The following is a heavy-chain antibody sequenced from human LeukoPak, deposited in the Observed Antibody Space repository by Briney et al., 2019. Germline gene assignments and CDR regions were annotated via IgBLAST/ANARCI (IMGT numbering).Heavy chain of an antibody. D-gene: IGHD3-22*01. Sequence: PGGSLRLSCAASGFTFSDYGMHWVRQAPGKGPEWLAFIRYDRSNKYYADSVKGRFTISRDNSENTVYLQMNSLRDEDTAVYYCAKDLSTNFYDSSAFFNYWGQGTLVIVSS. V-gene: IGHV3-30*02. CDR2: IRYDRSNK. CDR1: GFTFSDYG. CDR3: AKDLSTNFYDSSAFFNY. J-gene: IGHJ4*02.